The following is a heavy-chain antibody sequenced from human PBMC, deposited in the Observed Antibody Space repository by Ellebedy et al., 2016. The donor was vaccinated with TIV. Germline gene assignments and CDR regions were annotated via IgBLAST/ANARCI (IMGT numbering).Heavy chain of an antibody. CDR2: IHPADSHT. D-gene: IGHD1-1*01. CDR1: GYSFTTRW. CDR3: SIAVDRTTWFDP. J-gene: IGHJ5*02. V-gene: IGHV5-51*01. Sequence: GESLKISCQGSGYSFTTRWIGWARQRPGKGLEWVGIIHPADSHTKYSPSFQGQITISADKSISTAYLQLSNLKASDTAIYYCSIAVDRTTWFDPWGQGTLVTVSS.